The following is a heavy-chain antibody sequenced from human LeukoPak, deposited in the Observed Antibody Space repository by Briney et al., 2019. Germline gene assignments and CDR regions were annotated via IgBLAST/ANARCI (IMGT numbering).Heavy chain of an antibody. CDR1: RGSISGYS. J-gene: IGHJ5*02. V-gene: IGHV4-59*01. CDR3: VRGPYGASISKWFDP. Sequence: SETLSLTCTVSRGSISGYSWSWIRQSPGGGLEWMGYIYYSGDTAYNPSLRSRVTLSVDTSKNQFSLQLRSVTTADTAVYYCVRGPYGASISKWFDPWGQGTQVIVSP. D-gene: IGHD4/OR15-4a*01. CDR2: IYYSGDT.